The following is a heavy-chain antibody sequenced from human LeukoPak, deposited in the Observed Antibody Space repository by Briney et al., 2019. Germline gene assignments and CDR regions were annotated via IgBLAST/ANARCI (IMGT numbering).Heavy chain of an antibody. CDR2: IYTSGST. D-gene: IGHD2-15*01. J-gene: IGHJ3*02. CDR1: GGSISSYY. CDR3: AREGGSWNNDAFDI. Sequence: SETLSLTCTVSGGSISSYYWSWIRQPAGQGLEWIGRIYTSGSTNYNPSLKSRVTMSVDTSKNQCSLKLSSVTAADTAVYYCAREGGSWNNDAFDIWGQGTMVTVSS. V-gene: IGHV4-4*07.